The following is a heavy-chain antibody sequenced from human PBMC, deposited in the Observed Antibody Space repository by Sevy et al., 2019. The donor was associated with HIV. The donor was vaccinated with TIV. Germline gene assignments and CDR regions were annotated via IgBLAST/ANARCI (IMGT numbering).Heavy chain of an antibody. J-gene: IGHJ6*02. CDR3: ARGYYDFWSGYYDYYYYYGMDV. D-gene: IGHD3-3*01. CDR2: INHSGST. V-gene: IGHV4-34*01. CDR1: GGSFSGYY. Sequence: SETLSLTCAVYGGSFSGYYWSWIRQPPGKGLEWIGEINHSGSTNYNPSLKSRVTISVDTSKNQFSLKLSSVTAADTGVYYCARGYYDFWSGYYDYYYYYGMDVWGQGTTVTVSS.